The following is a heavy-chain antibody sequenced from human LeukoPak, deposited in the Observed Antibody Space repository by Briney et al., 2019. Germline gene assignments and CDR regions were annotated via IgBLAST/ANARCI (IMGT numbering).Heavy chain of an antibody. Sequence: SVKVSCKASGGTFSSYAISWVRQAPGQGLEWMGGIIPIFGTANYAQKFQGRVTITADESTSTAYMELSSLRSEDTAVYYCASCLVPAARHYYYYMDVWAKGPRSPSP. V-gene: IGHV1-69*13. CDR3: ASCLVPAARHYYYYMDV. CDR1: GGTFSSYA. J-gene: IGHJ6*03. CDR2: IIPIFGTA. D-gene: IGHD2-2*01.